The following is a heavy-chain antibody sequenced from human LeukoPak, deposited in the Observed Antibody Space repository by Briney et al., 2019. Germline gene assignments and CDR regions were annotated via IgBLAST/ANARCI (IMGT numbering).Heavy chain of an antibody. CDR3: TRGPSGYGLGWFDP. CDR2: RNPSSGNT. D-gene: IGHD5-12*01. J-gene: IGHJ5*02. CDR1: GYTFTSYD. V-gene: IGHV1-8*01. Sequence: ASVKVSCKSSGYTFTSYDVNWVRQATGQGLEWMGWRNPSSGNTGFGQKFQGRVSLTRDTSTSTAYMELSSLRSDDTAVYYCTRGPSGYGLGWFDPWGQGTLVTVSS.